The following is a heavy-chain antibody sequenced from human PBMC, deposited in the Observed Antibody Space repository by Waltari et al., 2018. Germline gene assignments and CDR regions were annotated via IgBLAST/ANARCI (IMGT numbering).Heavy chain of an antibody. J-gene: IGHJ1*01. V-gene: IGHV1-3*01. CDR2: INAGTGKT. Sequence: QVQLVQSGAEVQKPGASVKVSCKASGYTFNDYVLHWVRQAPGQSLEWMGWINAGTGKTIYSQKFQGRVIITRDTSASTAYVELSSLASEDTAVYYCARTTHEIEDYAQYWGQGTLVTVSS. D-gene: IGHD2-2*01. CDR1: GYTFNDYV. CDR3: ARTTHEIEDYAQY.